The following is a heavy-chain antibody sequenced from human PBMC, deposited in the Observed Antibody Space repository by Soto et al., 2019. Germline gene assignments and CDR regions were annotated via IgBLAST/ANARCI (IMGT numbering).Heavy chain of an antibody. CDR3: ASSWGGLLWFGGFDP. D-gene: IGHD3-10*01. Sequence: QVQLQQWGAGLLKPSETLSLTCAVYGGSFSGYYWSWIRQPPGKGLEWIGEINHSGSTNYNPSLKSRVTISVDTSKNQFSLKLISVTAADTAVYYCASSWGGLLWFGGFDPWGQGTLVTVSS. J-gene: IGHJ5*02. V-gene: IGHV4-34*01. CDR2: INHSGST. CDR1: GGSFSGYY.